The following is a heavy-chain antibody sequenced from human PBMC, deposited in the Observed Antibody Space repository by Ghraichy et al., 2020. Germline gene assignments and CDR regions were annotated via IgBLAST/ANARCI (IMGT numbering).Heavy chain of an antibody. CDR1: GFTFSSYA. V-gene: IGHV3-23*01. J-gene: IGHJ4*02. CDR3: ATSSTQLLRKSIRGGEDY. D-gene: IGHD2-2*01. Sequence: GGSLRLSCAASGFTFSSYAMSWVRQAPGKGLEWVSAISSSGGSTYYADSVKGRFTISRDNSKNTLYLQMNSLRAEDTAVYYCATSSTQLLRKSIRGGEDYWGQGSLVTVPS. CDR2: ISSSGGST.